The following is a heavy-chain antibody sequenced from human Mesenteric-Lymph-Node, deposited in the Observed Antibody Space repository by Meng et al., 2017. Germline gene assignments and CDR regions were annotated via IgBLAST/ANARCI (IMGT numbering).Heavy chain of an antibody. CDR1: GGSISSSKW. J-gene: IGHJ4*02. D-gene: IGHD3-10*01. Sequence: LENAGPGLFNTSGTPSLTCAVSGGSISSSKWWSWGRQPPGKGLECIGHIYYSGSTNYNPSLKSRVTISVDTSKNQFSLKLSSVTATDTAVYYCARQSGYFDYWGQGTLVTVSS. CDR3: ARQSGYFDY. CDR2: IYYSGST. V-gene: IGHV4-4*02.